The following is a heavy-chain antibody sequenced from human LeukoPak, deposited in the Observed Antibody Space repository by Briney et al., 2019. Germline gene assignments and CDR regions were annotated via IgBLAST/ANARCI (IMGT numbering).Heavy chain of an antibody. CDR2: ISYDGSNK. J-gene: IGHJ4*02. Sequence: GGSLRLSCAASGFTFSSYAMHWVRQAPGKGLEWVAVISYDGSNKYYADSVKGRFTISRDNSKNTLYLQMNSLRAEDTAVYYCAREVVSTPSYFDSWGQGTLVTVSS. CDR3: AREVVSTPSYFDS. V-gene: IGHV3-30*04. CDR1: GFTFSSYA. D-gene: IGHD2-15*01.